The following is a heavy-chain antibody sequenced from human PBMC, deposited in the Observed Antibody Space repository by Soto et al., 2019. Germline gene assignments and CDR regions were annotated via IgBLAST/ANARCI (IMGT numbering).Heavy chain of an antibody. Sequence: QVQLVESGGGVVQPGTSLRLSCAASGFLFRNYAMHWVRQSPAKGLEWLAVISFDGANIFYAGAAKGRFTISRDNSKQTIYLQLDSRIHEYTGVYFCARDPYGGYIFDSWGQGTQVTLSS. V-gene: IGHV3-30-3*01. CDR2: ISFDGANI. D-gene: IGHD5-12*01. CDR3: ARDPYGGYIFDS. J-gene: IGHJ4*02. CDR1: GFLFRNYA.